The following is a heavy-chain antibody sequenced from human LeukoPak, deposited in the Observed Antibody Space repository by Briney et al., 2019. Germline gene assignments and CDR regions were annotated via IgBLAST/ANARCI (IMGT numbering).Heavy chain of an antibody. D-gene: IGHD6-13*01. CDR2: IYYSGST. V-gene: IGHV4-31*03. CDR3: ARDHRSSSWLGPANWFDP. J-gene: IGHJ5*02. CDR1: GGSISSGGYY. Sequence: SETLSLTCTVSGGSISSGGYYWSWIRQHPGKGLEWIGYIYYSGSTYYNPSLKSRVTVPVDTSKNQFSLKLSSVTAADTAVYYCARDHRSSSWLGPANWFDPWDQGTLVTVSS.